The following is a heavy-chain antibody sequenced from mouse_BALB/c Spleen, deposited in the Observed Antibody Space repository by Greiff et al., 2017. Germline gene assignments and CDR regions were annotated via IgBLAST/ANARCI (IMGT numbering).Heavy chain of an antibody. CDR2: ISSGGGST. CDR1: GFTFSSFG. D-gene: IGHD1-1*01. CDR3: ASLLLRSFAY. V-gene: IGHV5-12-1*01. Sequence: EVQGVESGGGLVQPGGSRKLSCAASGFTFSSFGMHWVRQAPEKGLEWVAYISSGGGSTYYPDTVKGRFTISRDNAKNTLYLQMSSLKSEDTAMYYCASLLLRSFAYWGQGTLVTVSA. J-gene: IGHJ3*01.